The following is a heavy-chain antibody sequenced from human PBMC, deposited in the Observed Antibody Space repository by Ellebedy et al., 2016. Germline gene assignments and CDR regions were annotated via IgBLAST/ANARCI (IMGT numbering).Heavy chain of an antibody. CDR3: ATYSGTYGYFDY. Sequence: SETLSLTCGVSGYSISSSNWWGWIRQPPGKGLEWIGYIHYSGGTHYNPSLKSRVTMSVDTSKNQFSLKLSSVTDADTARYYCATYSGTYGYFDYWGQGTLVTVSS. J-gene: IGHJ4*02. CDR2: IHYSGGT. V-gene: IGHV4-28*01. D-gene: IGHD1-26*01. CDR1: GYSISSSNW.